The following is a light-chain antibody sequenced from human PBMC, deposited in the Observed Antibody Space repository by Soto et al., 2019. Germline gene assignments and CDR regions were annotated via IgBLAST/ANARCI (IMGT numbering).Light chain of an antibody. J-gene: IGLJ2*01. CDR2: DVT. CDR3: SSYSTSSTLLV. CDR1: SSDVGGYNY. Sequence: QSALTQPASVSGSPGQSITISCTGTSSDVGGYNYVSWYQQHPGTAPKLLIYDVTNRPSGLSNRFSGSKSGNSASLTISGLQAEDEADYYCSSYSTSSTLLVFGGGTKLTVL. V-gene: IGLV2-14*03.